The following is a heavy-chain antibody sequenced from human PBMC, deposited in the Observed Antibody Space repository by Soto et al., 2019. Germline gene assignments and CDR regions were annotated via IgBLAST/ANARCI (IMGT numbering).Heavy chain of an antibody. D-gene: IGHD3-3*01. CDR1: GGSISSGGYS. CDR2: IYHSGST. CDR3: ARYFWSPSNNWFDP. J-gene: IGHJ5*02. Sequence: PSETLSLTCAVSGGSISSGGYSWSWIRQPPGKGLEWIGYIYHSGSTYYNPSLKSRVTISVDRSKNQFSLKLSSVTAADTAVYYCARYFWSPSNNWFDPWGQGTLVTVSS. V-gene: IGHV4-30-2*01.